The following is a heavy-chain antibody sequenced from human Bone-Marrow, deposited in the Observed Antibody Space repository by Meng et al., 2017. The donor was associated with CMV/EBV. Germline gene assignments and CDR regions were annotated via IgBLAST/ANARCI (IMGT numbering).Heavy chain of an antibody. D-gene: IGHD4-17*01. CDR2: VYHNGDT. Sequence: SETLSLTCTVSGDSIKNINYYWGWIRQSPGKGLEWILTVYHNGDTWYNPSLKSRVTISVATSKNQFSLNLKSVTASDTAMYYCARDRGEGNNWFDPSGSGTLVTVSS. V-gene: IGHV4-39*07. CDR1: GDSIKNINYY. J-gene: IGHJ5*02. CDR3: ARDRGEGNNWFDP.